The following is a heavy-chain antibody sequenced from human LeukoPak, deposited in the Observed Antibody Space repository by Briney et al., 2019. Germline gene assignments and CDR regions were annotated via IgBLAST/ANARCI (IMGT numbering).Heavy chain of an antibody. D-gene: IGHD2-8*01. V-gene: IGHV3-11*04. CDR3: ARDRIVIMVYATQDCYYMNS. CDR2: ISSSGSTI. J-gene: IGHJ6*03. CDR1: GFTFSDYY. Sequence: PGGSLRLSCTASGFTFSDYYMSWIRQAPGKGLEWVSYISSSGSTIYYADSVKGRFTISRDNAKNSLYLQMNSLRAEDTAVYYCARDRIVIMVYATQDCYYMNSCGKGTTVTVSS.